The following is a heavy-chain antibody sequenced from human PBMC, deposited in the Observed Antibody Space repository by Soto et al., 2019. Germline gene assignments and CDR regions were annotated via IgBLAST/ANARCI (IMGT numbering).Heavy chain of an antibody. D-gene: IGHD3-16*02. CDR2: ISYDGSNK. CDR1: EFTFSSYG. V-gene: IGHV3-30*18. CDR3: AKEGYDYVWGSYLDY. Sequence: GGSLRLSCAASEFTFSSYGMHWVRQAPGKGLEWVAVISYDGSNKYYADSVKGRFTISRDNSKNTLYLQMNSLRAEDTAVYYCAKEGYDYVWGSYLDYWGQGTLVTVSS. J-gene: IGHJ4*02.